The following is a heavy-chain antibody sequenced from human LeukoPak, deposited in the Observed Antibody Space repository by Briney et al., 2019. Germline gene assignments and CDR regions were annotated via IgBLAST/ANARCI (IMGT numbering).Heavy chain of an antibody. CDR3: ARDGAFSSSSWYYFDY. CDR2: IIPIFGVA. D-gene: IGHD6-13*01. J-gene: IGHJ4*02. V-gene: IGHV1-69*04. CDR1: GGTFSSYA. Sequence: ASVKVSCKASGGTFSSYAISWARQAPGQGLEWMGRIIPIFGVANYAQKFQGRVTITADKSTSTAYMELSSLRSEDTAVYYCARDGAFSSSSWYYFDYWGQGTLVTVSS.